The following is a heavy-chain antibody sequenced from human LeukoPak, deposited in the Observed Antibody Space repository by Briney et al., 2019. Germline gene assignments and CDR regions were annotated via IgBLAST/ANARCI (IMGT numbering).Heavy chain of an antibody. J-gene: IGHJ5*02. V-gene: IGHV4-61*08. CDR1: GDSFTSGGYY. CDR2: IYYSGIT. CDR3: ARRRVEMATIGEPNWFDP. Sequence: PSETLSLTCTVSGDSFTSGGYYWGWIRQPPGKGLEWSGYIYYSGITNYNPSLKSRVIISVDTYNNQFSLKLNSLAAADTAVYYCARRRVEMATIGEPNWFDPWGQGTLVTVSS. D-gene: IGHD5-24*01.